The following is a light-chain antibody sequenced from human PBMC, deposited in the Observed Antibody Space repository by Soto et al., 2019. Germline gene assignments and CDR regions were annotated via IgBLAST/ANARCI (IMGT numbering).Light chain of an antibody. CDR1: QSGSSN. J-gene: IGKJ1*01. CDR2: GPT. Sequence: EIVMTQSPATLSVPPGERATLSCSASQSGSSNLAGHQQKPGQAPRLLIYGPTTRATGIPARFSGSGSGTEFTFSISSLQSGDFARYYWQQYNNCPPSWTFGPGTKVEMK. CDR3: QQYNNCPPSWT. V-gene: IGKV3-15*01.